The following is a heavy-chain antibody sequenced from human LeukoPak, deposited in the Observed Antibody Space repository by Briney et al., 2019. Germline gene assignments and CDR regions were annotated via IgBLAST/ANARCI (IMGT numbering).Heavy chain of an antibody. Sequence: SETLSLTCAVYGGSFSGYYWSWIRQPPGKGLEWIGEINHSGSTNYNPSLKSRVTISVDTSKNQFSLKLSSVTAADTAVYYCARGGKIAYYYYYYMDVWGKGTTVTVSS. CDR3: ARGGKIAYYYYYYMDV. J-gene: IGHJ6*03. V-gene: IGHV4-34*01. D-gene: IGHD2/OR15-2a*01. CDR1: GGSFSGYY. CDR2: INHSGST.